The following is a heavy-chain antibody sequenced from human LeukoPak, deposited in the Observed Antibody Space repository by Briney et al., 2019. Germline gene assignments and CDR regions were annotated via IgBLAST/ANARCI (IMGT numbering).Heavy chain of an antibody. J-gene: IGHJ4*02. D-gene: IGHD6-6*01. CDR1: GYTFTSYG. CDR3: AREISGQLANDY. V-gene: IGHV1-2*02. CDR2: INPNSGGT. Sequence: ASVKVSCKASGYTFTSYGISWVRQAPGQGLEWMGWINPNSGGTNYAQKFQGRVTMTRDTSISTAYMELSRLRSDDTAVYYCAREISGQLANDYWGQGTLVTVSS.